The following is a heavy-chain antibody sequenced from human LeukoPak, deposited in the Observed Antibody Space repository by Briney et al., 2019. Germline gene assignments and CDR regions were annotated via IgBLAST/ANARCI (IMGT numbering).Heavy chain of an antibody. CDR2: IWDDGSER. CDR3: ASAGANHLKWFDC. CDR1: EFIFSIYG. J-gene: IGHJ5*01. V-gene: IGHV3-33*01. D-gene: IGHD1-14*01. Sequence: GGSLRLSCEASEFIFSIYGMHWVRHPPGKGLEWVAAIWDDGSERYYGHSVRGRFTISRDNSKNTLYLQMYSLRAEDTAVYYGASAGANHLKWFDCWGQGTVVIV.